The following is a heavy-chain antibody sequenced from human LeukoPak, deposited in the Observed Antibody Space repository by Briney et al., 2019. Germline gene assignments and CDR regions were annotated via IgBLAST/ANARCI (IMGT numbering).Heavy chain of an antibody. V-gene: IGHV3-73*01. Sequence: GWSLTLSCAASGFIFSGSTIHRVRQASGKGLEWVGRIRSKANSYATAYAAPVKGRFTVSRDDSKNTAYLQMNRMKTEDTGVYYCTNLMSYSGFIDIWGEGTMVTVFS. CDR2: IRSKANSYAT. J-gene: IGHJ3*02. D-gene: IGHD1-26*01. CDR3: TNLMSYSGFIDI. CDR1: GFIFSGST.